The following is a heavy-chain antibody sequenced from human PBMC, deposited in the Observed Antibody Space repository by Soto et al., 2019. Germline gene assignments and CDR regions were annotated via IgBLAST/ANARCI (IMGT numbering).Heavy chain of an antibody. CDR2: VDSAGSGT. J-gene: IGHJ4*02. V-gene: IGHV3-74*01. CDR1: GIPFSGYW. Sequence: VPLVESGGGSVQPGGSLRLSCVASGIPFSGYWMHWVRQVPGKGPVWVARVDSAGSGTSYADSVKGRFTISRDNAKNTLSFQMDNLRVEDTAVYYSATVFEHWGQGIPVTVSS. CDR3: ATVFEH.